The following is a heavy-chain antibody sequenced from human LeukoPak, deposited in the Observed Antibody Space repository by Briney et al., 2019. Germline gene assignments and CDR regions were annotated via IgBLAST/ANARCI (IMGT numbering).Heavy chain of an antibody. CDR1: GFTFSSYA. V-gene: IGHV3-48*04. CDR2: ISSSGSTI. J-gene: IGHJ6*02. Sequence: GGSLRLSCAASGFTFSSYAMSWVRQAPGKGLEWVSYISSSGSTIYYADSVKGRFTISRDNAKNSLYLQMNSLRAEDTAVYYCAGAGPLFRYYYGMDVWGQGTTVTVSS. CDR3: AGAGPLFRYYYGMDV. D-gene: IGHD2-21*01.